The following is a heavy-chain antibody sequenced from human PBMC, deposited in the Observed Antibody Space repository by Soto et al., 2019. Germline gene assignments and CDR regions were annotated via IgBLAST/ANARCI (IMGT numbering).Heavy chain of an antibody. V-gene: IGHV3-23*01. CDR1: GFTFSNYA. CDR3: ARHHDTSTWYIYPIDC. Sequence: GGSLRLSCAASGFTFSNYAMSWVRQTPGKGLEWVLGMSGSGGNTFYADSVKGRFDISRDNSKNTLFLQMGSLRTDDTAVYYCARHHDTSTWYIYPIDCWGQGTLVTVSS. CDR2: MSGSGGNT. D-gene: IGHD6-13*01. J-gene: IGHJ4*02.